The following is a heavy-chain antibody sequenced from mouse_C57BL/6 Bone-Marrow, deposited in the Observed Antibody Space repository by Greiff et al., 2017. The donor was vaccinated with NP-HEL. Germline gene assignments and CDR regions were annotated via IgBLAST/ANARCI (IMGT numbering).Heavy chain of an antibody. J-gene: IGHJ2*01. CDR1: GFTFTDYY. D-gene: IGHD2-5*01. V-gene: IGHV7-3*01. Sequence: EVMLVESGGGLVQPGGSLSLSCAASGFTFTDYYMSWVRQPPGKALEWLGFIRNKANGYTTEYSASVKGRFTISRDNSQSILYLQMNALRAEDSATYYCARYIHYSNYRSFFDYWGQGTTLTVSS. CDR3: ARYIHYSNYRSFFDY. CDR2: IRNKANGYTT.